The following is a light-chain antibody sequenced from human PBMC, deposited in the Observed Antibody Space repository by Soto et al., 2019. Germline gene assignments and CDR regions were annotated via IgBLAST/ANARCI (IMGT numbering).Light chain of an antibody. CDR1: SSDVDGYNY. CDR2: DVS. J-gene: IGLJ1*01. V-gene: IGLV2-14*01. Sequence: QSALTQPASVSGSPGQSITISCTGTSSDVDGYNYVSWYQQHPGKAPKLMIYDVSNRPSGVSNRFSGSKSGNTASLTISGLQAEDEADYYCSPYTSSSTRVFGTGTKLTVL. CDR3: SPYTSSSTRV.